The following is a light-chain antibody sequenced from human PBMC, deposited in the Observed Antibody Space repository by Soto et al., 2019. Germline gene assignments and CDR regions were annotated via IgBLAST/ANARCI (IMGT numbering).Light chain of an antibody. Sequence: DIQLTQSPSTLSASVGDRVTIACRANQSFGSFLAWLQQKPGNAPKLLIYEATRLESGVPSRFSGSGSGTEFTLAISGLQPDDSASYYCQQYRSFSADTFGQGTRVDIK. V-gene: IGKV1-5*03. CDR3: QQYRSFSADT. CDR2: EAT. J-gene: IGKJ2*01. CDR1: QSFGSF.